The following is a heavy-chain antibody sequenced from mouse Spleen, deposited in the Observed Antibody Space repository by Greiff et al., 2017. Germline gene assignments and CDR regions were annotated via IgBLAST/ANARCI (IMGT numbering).Heavy chain of an antibody. V-gene: IGHV5-6-5*01. J-gene: IGHJ4*01. CDR1: GFTFSSYA. CDR2: ISSGGST. CDR3: ARVSTMIYAMDY. Sequence: EVNLVESGGGLVKPGGSLKLSCAASGFTFSSYAMSWVRQTPEKRLEWVASISSGGSTYYPDSVKGRFTISRDNARNILYLQMSSLRSEDTAMYYCARVSTMIYAMDYWGQGTSVTVSS. D-gene: IGHD2-4*01.